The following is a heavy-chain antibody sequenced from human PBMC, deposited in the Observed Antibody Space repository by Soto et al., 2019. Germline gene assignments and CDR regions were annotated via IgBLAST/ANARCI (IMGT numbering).Heavy chain of an antibody. J-gene: IGHJ4*02. D-gene: IGHD6-19*01. CDR1: GYTFTSYY. CDR2: INPSGGST. V-gene: IGHV1-46*01. CDR3: ASISGWPFDY. Sequence: QVQLVQSGAEVKKPGASVKVSCKASGYTFTSYYMHWVRQAPGQGLEWMGIINPSGGSTSYAQKFQDRVTMTRDTSTSTVYMELSSLRSEDTAVYYCASISGWPFDYWGQGTLVTVSS.